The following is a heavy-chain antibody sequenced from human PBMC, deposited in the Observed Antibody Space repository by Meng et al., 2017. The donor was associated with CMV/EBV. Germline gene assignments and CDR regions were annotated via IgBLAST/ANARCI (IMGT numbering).Heavy chain of an antibody. CDR3: ARDNRRGGVDY. V-gene: IGHV4-30-4*08. CDR2: IYYSGST. CDR1: GGSISRGDYY. D-gene: IGHD3-3*01. Sequence: HVRLRGSGPGLGKPSQTLSLTFTVSGGSISRGDYYWSWIRQPPGKGLEWIGYIYYSGSTYYNPSLKSRVTISVDTSKNQFSLKLSSVTAADTAVYYCARDNRRGGVDYWGQGTLVTVSS. J-gene: IGHJ4*02.